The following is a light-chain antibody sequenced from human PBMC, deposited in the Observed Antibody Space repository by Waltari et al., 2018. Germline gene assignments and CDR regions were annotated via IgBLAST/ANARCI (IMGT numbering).Light chain of an antibody. CDR3: STWDDSLRAYV. V-gene: IGLV1-47*01. CDR2: KND. Sequence: QSVLTQPPSVSGTPGQRVTISCSGSRTNVGSNSVYWHQQFPGTAPKLLIYKNDRRPSGVPDRFSGSKSGTSASLAISGLRSEDEADYCCSTWDDSLRAYVFGTGTKVTVL. CDR1: RTNVGSNS. J-gene: IGLJ1*01.